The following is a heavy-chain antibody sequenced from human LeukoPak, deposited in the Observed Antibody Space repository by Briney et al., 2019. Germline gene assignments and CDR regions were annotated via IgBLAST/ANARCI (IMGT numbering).Heavy chain of an antibody. J-gene: IGHJ4*02. CDR1: GDSFSSYY. D-gene: IGHD5-24*01. V-gene: IGHV4-59*01. Sequence: SETLSLPCAVSGDSFSSYYWSWIRQPPGKGLEWIGNVYFTGSTKNNPSLTSRVTISIDTSRNQFSLKLSSVTAADTAVYYCARGDGYNYHFDSWGQGTLVTVSS. CDR3: ARGDGYNYHFDS. CDR2: VYFTGST.